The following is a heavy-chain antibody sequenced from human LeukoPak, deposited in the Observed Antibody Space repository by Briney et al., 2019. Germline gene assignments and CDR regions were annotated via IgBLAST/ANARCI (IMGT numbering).Heavy chain of an antibody. CDR2: ISSSSSYI. J-gene: IGHJ4*02. CDR1: GFTFSSYS. V-gene: IGHV3-21*01. CDR3: ARDRPHSSPSFDY. D-gene: IGHD3-22*01. Sequence: SGGSLRLSCAASGFTFSSYSMNWVRQAPGKGLEWVSSISSSSSYIYYADSVKGRFTISRDNAKNSLYLQMNSLRAEDTAVYYCARDRPHSSPSFDYWGQGTLVTVSS.